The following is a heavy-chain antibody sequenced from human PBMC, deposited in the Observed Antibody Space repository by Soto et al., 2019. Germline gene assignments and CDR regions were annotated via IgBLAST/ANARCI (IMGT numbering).Heavy chain of an antibody. J-gene: IGHJ5*02. CDR2: IIPIFGTA. V-gene: IGHV1-69*12. D-gene: IGHD3-22*01. CDR1: GGTFSSYA. Sequence: QVQLVQSGAEVKKPGSSVKVSCKASGGTFSSYAISWVRQAPGQGLEWMGGIIPIFGTANYAQKFQGRVTITADESTSTAYMELSSLRSEDTAVYYCAKRGLEKYYDSSGYWFDPWGQGTLVTVSS. CDR3: AKRGLEKYYDSSGYWFDP.